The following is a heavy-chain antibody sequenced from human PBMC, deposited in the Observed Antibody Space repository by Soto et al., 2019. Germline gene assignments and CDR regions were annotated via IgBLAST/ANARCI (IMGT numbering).Heavy chain of an antibody. CDR2: IIPILGIA. CDR1: GGTFSSYT. J-gene: IGHJ5*02. CDR3: ARFVLRGLILNSSFDP. Sequence: ASVKVSCKASGGTFSSYTISWVRQAPGQGLEWMGRIIPILGIANYAQKFQGRVTITRDTSANSAYMELSSLRSEDTAIYYCARFVLRGLILNSSFDPWGQGTLVTVSS. D-gene: IGHD3-10*01. V-gene: IGHV1-69*02.